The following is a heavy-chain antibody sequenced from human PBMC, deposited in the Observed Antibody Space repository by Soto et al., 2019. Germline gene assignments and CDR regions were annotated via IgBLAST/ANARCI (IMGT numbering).Heavy chain of an antibody. CDR1: GFTFSNYW. D-gene: IGHD1-1*01. V-gene: IGHV3-74*01. Sequence: PGGSLRLSCAASGFTFSNYWMHWVRQAPGKGLVWVSCINTDGSGTRYADSVKGRFTISRDNAKNSLYLQLHSLRAEDTSVYYCARGRSDNRFDYWGQGTLVTVSS. CDR2: INTDGSGT. J-gene: IGHJ4*02. CDR3: ARGRSDNRFDY.